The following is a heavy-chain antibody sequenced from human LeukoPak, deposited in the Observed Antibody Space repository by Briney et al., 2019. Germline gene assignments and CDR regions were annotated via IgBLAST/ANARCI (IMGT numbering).Heavy chain of an antibody. D-gene: IGHD2-15*01. J-gene: IGHJ4*02. Sequence: GGSLRLSCAASGFTFSIYAMSGVGPTPARGLEWVSAISGSGGRTYYTDSVQGRCTISRANCMYTLYLQINSLRAEDTAVYYCANTPARWPRLAAFDYWGGGTLVTVSS. CDR1: GFTFSIYA. CDR2: ISGSGGRT. CDR3: ANTPARWPRLAAFDY. V-gene: IGHV3-23*01.